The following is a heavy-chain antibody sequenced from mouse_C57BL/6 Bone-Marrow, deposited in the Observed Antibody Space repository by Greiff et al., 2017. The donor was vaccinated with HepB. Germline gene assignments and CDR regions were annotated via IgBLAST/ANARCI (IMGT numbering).Heavy chain of an antibody. CDR1: GFTFSSYG. D-gene: IGHD2-4*01. CDR3: ARLPYYDYDPFAY. V-gene: IGHV5-6*01. CDR2: ISSGGSYT. J-gene: IGHJ3*01. Sequence: DVQLVESGGDLVKPGGSLKLSCAASGFTFSSYGMSWVRQTPDKRLEWVATISSGGSYTYYPDSVKGRFTISRDNAKNTLYLQMSSLKSEDTAMYYCARLPYYDYDPFAYWGQGTLVTVSA.